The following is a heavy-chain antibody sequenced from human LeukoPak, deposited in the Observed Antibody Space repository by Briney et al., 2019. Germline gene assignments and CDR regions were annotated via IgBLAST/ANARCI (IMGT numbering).Heavy chain of an antibody. D-gene: IGHD5-18*01. CDR1: GYTSTSYG. Sequence: ASVKVSCKASGYTSTSYGISWVRQAPGQGLEWMGWISAYNGNTNYARKLQGRVTMTTDTSTSTAYMELRSLRSDDTAVYYCARDVGGYSYEPGDLWGRGTLVTVSS. V-gene: IGHV1-18*04. CDR2: ISAYNGNT. J-gene: IGHJ2*01. CDR3: ARDVGGYSYEPGDL.